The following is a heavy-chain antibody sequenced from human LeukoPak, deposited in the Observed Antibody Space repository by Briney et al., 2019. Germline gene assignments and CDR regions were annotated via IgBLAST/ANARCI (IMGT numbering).Heavy chain of an antibody. D-gene: IGHD5-24*01. J-gene: IGHJ4*02. CDR1: GFTFSSYS. CDR3: ARDRRGRWLQFGNFDY. CDR2: IKQDGSEK. Sequence: PGGSLRLSCAASGFTFSSYSMSWVRQAPGKGLEWVANIKQDGSEKYYVDSVKGRFTISRDNAKNSLYLQMNSLRAEDTAVYNCARDRRGRWLQFGNFDYWGQGTLVTVSS. V-gene: IGHV3-7*01.